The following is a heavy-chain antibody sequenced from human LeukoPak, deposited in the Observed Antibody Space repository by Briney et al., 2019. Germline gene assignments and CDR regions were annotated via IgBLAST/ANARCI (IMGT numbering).Heavy chain of an antibody. J-gene: IGHJ6*03. CDR1: GYSFTSYW. D-gene: IGHD6-13*01. V-gene: IGHV5-51*01. CDR3: ARHEIAAAGTPRAYYMDV. Sequence: GESLKISCKGSGYSFTSYWIGWVRQMPGKGPEWMGIIYPGDSDTRYSPSFQGQVTISADKSISTAYLQWSSLKASDTAMYYCARHEIAAAGTPRAYYMDVWGKGTTVTVSS. CDR2: IYPGDSDT.